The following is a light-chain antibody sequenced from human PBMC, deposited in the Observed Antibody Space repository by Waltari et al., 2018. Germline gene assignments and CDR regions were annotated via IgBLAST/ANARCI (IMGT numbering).Light chain of an antibody. Sequence: SFELTQPPSLSVSPGQTASITCSGDKLDNKYVYWYQQKPGRSPVLVIHEDTQRPSGIPWRFSGSNSGTTAILTISGTRAIDEADYYCQTWDSRIVVFGGGTKVTVL. CDR2: EDT. CDR1: KLDNKY. V-gene: IGLV3-1*01. J-gene: IGLJ3*02. CDR3: QTWDSRIVV.